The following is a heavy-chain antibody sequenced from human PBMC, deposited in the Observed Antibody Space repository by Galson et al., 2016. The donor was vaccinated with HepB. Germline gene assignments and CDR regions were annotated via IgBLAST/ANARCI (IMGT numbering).Heavy chain of an antibody. CDR2: IRSKPHGGTQ. J-gene: IGHJ5*02. Sequence: SLRLSCAASGVYFGDHAMGWFRQAPGKGLEWVGFIRSKPHGGTQEYDASVRGRFTISRADDKSIAYLQSSSLQSEDTALYFCAKDSGAALAGTGDLWLEPWGQGTLVTVSS. V-gene: IGHV3-49*03. CDR3: AKDSGAALAGTGDLWLEP. CDR1: GVYFGDHA. D-gene: IGHD6-19*01.